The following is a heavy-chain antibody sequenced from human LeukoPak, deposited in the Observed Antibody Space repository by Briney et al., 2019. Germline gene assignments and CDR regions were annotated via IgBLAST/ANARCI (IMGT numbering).Heavy chain of an antibody. V-gene: IGHV3-30*03. CDR2: ISYDGSNK. J-gene: IGHJ4*02. CDR3: ASGLELDY. CDR1: GFTFSSYG. Sequence: GGSLRLSCAASGFTFSSYGMHWVRQAPGKGLEWVAVISYDGSNKYYADSVKGRLTISRDNAKNSLYLQMNSLRAEDAAVYYCASGLELDYWGQGTLVTVSS.